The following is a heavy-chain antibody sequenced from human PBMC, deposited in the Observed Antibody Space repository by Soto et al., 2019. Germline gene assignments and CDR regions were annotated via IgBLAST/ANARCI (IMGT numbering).Heavy chain of an antibody. CDR1: GGSFSGYY. CDR2: INHSGST. Sequence: QVQLQQWGAGLLKPSETLSLTCAVYGGSFSGYYWSRIRQPPGKGLEWIGEINHSGSTNYNPSLKSRVTISVGTSKNQFSLKLSSVTAADTAVYYCARTGGGYYQFYYYYYMDVWGKGTTVTVSS. D-gene: IGHD3-22*01. CDR3: ARTGGGYYQFYYYYYMDV. V-gene: IGHV4-34*01. J-gene: IGHJ6*03.